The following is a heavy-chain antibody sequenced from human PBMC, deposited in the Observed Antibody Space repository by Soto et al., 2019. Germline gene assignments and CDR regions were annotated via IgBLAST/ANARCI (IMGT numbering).Heavy chain of an antibody. Sequence: GESLKISCKASGYSFTDYWIGWVRQMPGKGLEWMGIIHPDDSDIRYSPSFQGQVIISADKSITTAYLQWSSLKASDTAMFYCARRDLSGKNFDYWGPGTLVTVSS. CDR2: IHPDDSDI. D-gene: IGHD3-9*01. CDR1: GYSFTDYW. CDR3: ARRDLSGKNFDY. V-gene: IGHV5-51*01. J-gene: IGHJ4*02.